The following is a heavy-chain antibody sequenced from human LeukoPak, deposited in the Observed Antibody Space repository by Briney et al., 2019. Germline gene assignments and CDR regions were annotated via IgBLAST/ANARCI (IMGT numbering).Heavy chain of an antibody. D-gene: IGHD3-10*01. V-gene: IGHV3-20*04. CDR2: IDRNGDST. CDR3: ARMITMVRGVHDAFDI. Sequence: PGGSLRLSCAASGFTFDDYGMSWVRQAPGKGLEWVSGIDRNGDSTGYADSVEGRFTISRDNAKNSLYLQMNSLRAEDTAVYYCARMITMVRGVHDAFDIWGQGTMVTVSS. CDR1: GFTFDDYG. J-gene: IGHJ3*02.